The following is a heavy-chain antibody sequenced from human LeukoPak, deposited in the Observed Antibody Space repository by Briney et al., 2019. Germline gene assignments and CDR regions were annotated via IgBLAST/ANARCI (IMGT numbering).Heavy chain of an antibody. Sequence: GGSLRLSCAASGFTFSSYAMTWVRQAPGKGLEWVSSISGSTTYYADSVRGRFTISRDNSKNTLYLQMNSLRAEDTAVYYCARHRSSWLIDYWGQGTLVTVSS. CDR1: GFTFSSYA. CDR3: ARHRSSWLIDY. J-gene: IGHJ4*02. D-gene: IGHD6-6*01. V-gene: IGHV3-23*01. CDR2: ISGSTT.